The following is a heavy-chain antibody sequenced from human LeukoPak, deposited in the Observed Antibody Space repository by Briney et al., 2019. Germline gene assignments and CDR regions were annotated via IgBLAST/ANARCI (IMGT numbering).Heavy chain of an antibody. CDR1: GFTFSSYW. V-gene: IGHV3-7*03. D-gene: IGHD4-11*01. Sequence: GGSLRLSCVVSGFTFSSYWMSWVRQAPGKGLEWVANIKQDGSEKYYVDSVKGRFTISRDNAKNSLYLQMNNLRAEDTAVYYCATGKQCGYWGQGTLVTVSS. CDR2: IKQDGSEK. CDR3: ATGKQCGY. J-gene: IGHJ4*02.